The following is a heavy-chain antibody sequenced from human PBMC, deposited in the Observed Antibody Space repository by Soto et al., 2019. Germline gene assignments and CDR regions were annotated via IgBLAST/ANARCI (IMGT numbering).Heavy chain of an antibody. CDR1: GFTFSSYG. CDR3: AKDRAHDYALFDI. D-gene: IGHD2-2*01. CDR2: ISYDGSNK. Sequence: GGSLRLSCAASGFTFSSYGMHWVRQAPGKGLEWVAVISYDGSNKYYADYVKGRFTISRDNSKNTLYLQMNSLRAEDTAVYYCAKDRAHDYALFDIWGQGTMGTVSS. V-gene: IGHV3-30*18. J-gene: IGHJ3*02.